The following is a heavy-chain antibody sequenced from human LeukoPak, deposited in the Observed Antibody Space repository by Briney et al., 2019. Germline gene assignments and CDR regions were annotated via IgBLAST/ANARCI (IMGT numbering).Heavy chain of an antibody. D-gene: IGHD6-13*01. J-gene: IGHJ4*02. V-gene: IGHV4-59*08. Sequence: PSETLSLTCTVSGGSISSYYWSWIRQPPGKGLEWIGYIYYSGSTNYNPSLKSRVTISVDASKNQLSLKLSSVTAADTAMYYCARGAAPFDHWGQGTLVTVSS. CDR3: ARGAAPFDH. CDR1: GGSISSYY. CDR2: IYYSGST.